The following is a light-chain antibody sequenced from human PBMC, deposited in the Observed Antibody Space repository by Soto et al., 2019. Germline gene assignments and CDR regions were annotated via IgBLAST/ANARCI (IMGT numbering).Light chain of an antibody. CDR3: LSYVGRETGV. Sequence: QSVLTQPPSASGSPGQSVTISCTGTSNDIGVYNYVSWYQHHPGKVLKLLIYEVFRRPSGVPDRFSASKSGNTASLTVSGLQPEDEADYYCLSYVGRETGVFGSGTKVTVL. V-gene: IGLV2-8*01. CDR1: SNDIGVYNY. CDR2: EVF. J-gene: IGLJ1*01.